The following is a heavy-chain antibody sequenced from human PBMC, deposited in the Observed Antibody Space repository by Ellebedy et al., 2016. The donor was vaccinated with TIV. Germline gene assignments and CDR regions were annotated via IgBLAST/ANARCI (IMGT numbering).Heavy chain of an antibody. CDR3: ARDQRRMFGD. D-gene: IGHD3-10*02. Sequence: GESLKISCAASGFNFTAFWMSWVRQAPGKGLEWVANIKQDGSRKNYVDSVRGRFTISRDNAKNSLYLQMNTLRVEDTAVYSCARDQRRMFGDWGQGTLVTVSS. CDR2: IKQDGSRK. V-gene: IGHV3-7*03. CDR1: GFNFTAFW. J-gene: IGHJ4*02.